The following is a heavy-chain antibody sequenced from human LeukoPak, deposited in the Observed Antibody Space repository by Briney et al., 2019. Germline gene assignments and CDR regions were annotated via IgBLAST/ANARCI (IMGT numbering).Heavy chain of an antibody. CDR1: GFTFSNYW. CDR2: IKEDVSET. CDR3: ARALKGTTVITHSVGY. D-gene: IGHD4-17*01. Sequence: GGSLRLSCAASGFTFSNYWMSWVRQAPGKGLEWVANIKEDVSETYYVDSVKGRFTISRDNAKNSLYLQMYSLRDEDTAVYYCARALKGTTVITHSVGYWGQGTLVTVSS. V-gene: IGHV3-7*01. J-gene: IGHJ4*02.